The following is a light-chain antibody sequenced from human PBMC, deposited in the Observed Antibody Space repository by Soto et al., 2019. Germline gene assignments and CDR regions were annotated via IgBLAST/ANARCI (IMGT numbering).Light chain of an antibody. Sequence: AIRMTQSPSSLSASTGDRVTITCRASQGISSYLAWYQQKPGKAPKLLIYAASTLQSGVPSRFSGRGSGTDFTLNISFIQSEDFTTYSCQQYYSYPGTFGPGTKVDIK. CDR3: QQYYSYPGT. CDR2: AAS. J-gene: IGKJ3*01. V-gene: IGKV1-8*01. CDR1: QGISSY.